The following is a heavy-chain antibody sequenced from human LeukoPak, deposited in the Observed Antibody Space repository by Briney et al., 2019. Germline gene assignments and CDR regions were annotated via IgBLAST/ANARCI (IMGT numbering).Heavy chain of an antibody. J-gene: IGHJ4*02. Sequence: PSETLSLTCTVSGGSISSYYWSWIRQPPGKGLEWIGYIYYSGSTNYNPSLKSRVTISVDTSKNQFSLKLSSVTAADTAVYYCAREGDDSSGNRRGFDYWGQGTLVTVSS. V-gene: IGHV4-59*12. CDR2: IYYSGST. D-gene: IGHD3-22*01. CDR3: AREGDDSSGNRRGFDY. CDR1: GGSISSYY.